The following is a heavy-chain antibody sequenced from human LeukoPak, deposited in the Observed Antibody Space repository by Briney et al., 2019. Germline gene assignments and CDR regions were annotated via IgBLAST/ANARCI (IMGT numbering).Heavy chain of an antibody. Sequence: GESLKISCKGSGYSFTSYWIGWVRQMPGKGLEWMGIIYPGDSDTRYSPSFQGQVTISADKSISTAYLQWSSLKASDTAMYYCARSVAPRVVVPAAFPFDYWGQGTLVTVSS. CDR3: ARSVAPRVVVPAAFPFDY. CDR1: GYSFTSYW. D-gene: IGHD2-2*01. V-gene: IGHV5-51*01. CDR2: IYPGDSDT. J-gene: IGHJ4*02.